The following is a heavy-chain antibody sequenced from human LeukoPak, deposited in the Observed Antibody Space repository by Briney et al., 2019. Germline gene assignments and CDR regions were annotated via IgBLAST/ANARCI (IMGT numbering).Heavy chain of an antibody. D-gene: IGHD3-22*01. J-gene: IGHJ3*02. CDR1: GFTFSNYG. CDR3: ARDYYDSSGLDAFDI. V-gene: IGHV3-30*02. Sequence: AGGSLRLSCAASGFTFSNYGIHWVRQAPGKGLEWVAFIRYDATDKYYTDSVKGRFTISRDNSKNTLYLQMNSLRAEDTAVYYCARDYYDSSGLDAFDIWGQGTMVTVSS. CDR2: IRYDATDK.